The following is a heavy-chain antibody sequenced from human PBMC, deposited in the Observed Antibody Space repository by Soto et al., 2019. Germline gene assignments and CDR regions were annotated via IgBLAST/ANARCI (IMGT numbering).Heavy chain of an antibody. V-gene: IGHV6-1*01. CDR1: GDSVSSNSAA. Sequence: SQTLSLTCAISGDSVSSNSAAWNWIRQSPSRGLEWLGRTYYRSKWYNDYAVSVKSRITINPDTSKNQFSLQLNSVTPEDTAVYYCARDPHSGSPSDFNWFDPWGQGTLVTVSS. D-gene: IGHD6-6*01. CDR3: ARDPHSGSPSDFNWFDP. CDR2: TYYRSKWYN. J-gene: IGHJ5*02.